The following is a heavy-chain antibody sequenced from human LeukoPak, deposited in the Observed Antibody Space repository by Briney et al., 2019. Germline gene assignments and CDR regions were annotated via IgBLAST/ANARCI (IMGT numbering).Heavy chain of an antibody. CDR2: TYYRSKWYN. Sequence: SQTLSLTCAISGDSVSRNRAAWNWIRQSPSRGLEWLGRTYYRSKWYNDYAVSVKSRITINPDTAKNQFSLQLNSVTPEDTAVYYCVRGMELAAGTEWFNPWGQGTLVTVSS. V-gene: IGHV6-1*01. CDR3: VRGMELAAGTEWFNP. CDR1: GDSVSRNRAA. J-gene: IGHJ5*02. D-gene: IGHD6-13*01.